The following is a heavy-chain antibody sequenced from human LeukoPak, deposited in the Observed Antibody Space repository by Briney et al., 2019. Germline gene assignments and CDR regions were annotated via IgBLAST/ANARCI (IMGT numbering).Heavy chain of an antibody. CDR1: GASISRDTYY. CDR3: ARHGYIQFWLY. CDR2: IDSSGTT. V-gene: IGHV4-39*01. J-gene: IGHJ4*02. D-gene: IGHD5-18*01. Sequence: PSETLSLTCTVSGASISRDTYYWGWIRQSPEKGLEWIGSIDSSGTTHYNSSLKSRVIISVDTSKNQVLLNLTSVTFADTAVYYCARHGYIQFWLYWGQGTQVIVSS.